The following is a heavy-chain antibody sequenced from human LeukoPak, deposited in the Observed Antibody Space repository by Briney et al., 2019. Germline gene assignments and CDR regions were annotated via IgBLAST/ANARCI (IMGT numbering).Heavy chain of an antibody. CDR1: GGSISSSDYY. J-gene: IGHJ4*02. CDR2: IYYSGST. CDR3: ARRYYESSGRSHFFDY. Sequence: SETLSLTCTVSGGSISSSDYYWGWIRQPPGKGLEWIGSIYYSGSTYYNPSLKSRVTISVDTSTNHFSLKLGSVTAADTAVYYCARRYYESSGRSHFFDYWGQGTLVTVSS. D-gene: IGHD3-22*01. V-gene: IGHV4-39*02.